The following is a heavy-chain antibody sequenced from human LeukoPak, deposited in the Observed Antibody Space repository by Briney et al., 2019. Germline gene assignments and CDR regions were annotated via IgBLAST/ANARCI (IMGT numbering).Heavy chain of an antibody. J-gene: IGHJ4*02. CDR3: AKARGATYGTYYFDY. CDR2: ISGSGGDT. CDR1: GFTFSSYA. Sequence: GGSLRLSCAPSGFTFSSYAMNWVRQAPGKGLEWGSISGSGGDTYYADSVKGRFTISRDNSKNTLYLQMNSLRAEDTAVYYCAKARGATYGTYYFDYWGQGTLVTVSS. V-gene: IGHV3-23*01. D-gene: IGHD4/OR15-4a*01.